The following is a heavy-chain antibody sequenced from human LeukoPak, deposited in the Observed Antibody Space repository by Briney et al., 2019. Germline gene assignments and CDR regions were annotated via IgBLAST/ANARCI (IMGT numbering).Heavy chain of an antibody. CDR1: GFTFSSYS. CDR2: ISSSSSYI. Sequence: GGSLRLSCAASGFTFSSYSMNWVRQAPGKGLEWVSSISSSSSYIYYADSVKGRFTISRDNAKNSLYLQMNSLRAEDTAVYYCAVSETTVTTAFDYWGQGTLVTVSS. CDR3: AVSETTVTTAFDY. V-gene: IGHV3-21*01. D-gene: IGHD4-17*01. J-gene: IGHJ4*02.